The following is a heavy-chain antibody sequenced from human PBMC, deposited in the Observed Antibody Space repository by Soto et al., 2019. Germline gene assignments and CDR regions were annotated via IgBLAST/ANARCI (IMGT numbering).Heavy chain of an antibody. Sequence: EVQLVESGGCLVQPGWSLRLSCAASGFTFSSYWMSWVRQAPGKGREWVANIKQDGSEKYYVDSVKGRFTSSRDNAENSLFLQMCSLRAEDTAVDYCARETVELATNGWGQGTLVTVSS. CDR2: IKQDGSEK. J-gene: IGHJ4*02. CDR1: GFTFSSYW. D-gene: IGHD5-12*01. CDR3: ARETVELATNG. V-gene: IGHV3-7*01.